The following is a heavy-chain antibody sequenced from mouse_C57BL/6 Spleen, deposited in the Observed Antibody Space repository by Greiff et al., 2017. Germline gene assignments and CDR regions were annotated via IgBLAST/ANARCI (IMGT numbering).Heavy chain of an antibody. J-gene: IGHJ2*01. Sequence: VQLQQSGPELVKPGASVKIPCKASGYTFTDYNMDWVKQSHGKSLEWIGDINPNNGGTIYNQKFKGKATLTVDKSSSTAYMELRSLTSEDTAVYYCARTLYYDYGNNFDYWGQGTTLTVSS. D-gene: IGHD2-4*01. CDR1: GYTFTDYN. V-gene: IGHV1-18*01. CDR3: ARTLYYDYGNNFDY. CDR2: INPNNGGT.